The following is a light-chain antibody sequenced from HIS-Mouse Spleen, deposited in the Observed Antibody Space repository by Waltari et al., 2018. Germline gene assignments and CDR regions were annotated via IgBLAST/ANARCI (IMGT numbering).Light chain of an antibody. J-gene: IGKJ3*01. CDR3: QQYKSYPFA. CDR1: QGISSW. CDR2: AAS. V-gene: IGKV1D-16*01. Sequence: DIQMTQSPSSLSASVGDRVTITGRASQGISSWLAWYQQKPRKAPKSLIYAASKLESAVPSRFSGSGSGTDVTLTISSLQPVDFATCYCQQYKSYPFAFGPGTKVDIK.